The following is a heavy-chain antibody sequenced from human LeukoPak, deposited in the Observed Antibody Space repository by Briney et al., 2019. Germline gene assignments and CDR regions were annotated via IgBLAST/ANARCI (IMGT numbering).Heavy chain of an antibody. D-gene: IGHD6-19*01. J-gene: IGHJ5*02. CDR2: IRRKANNYAT. CDR3: IRQIGDSSGGWFDP. V-gene: IGHV3-73*01. Sequence: PGGSLRLSCAASGFTFSGSAMRWVRQASGKGLDWVGRIRRKANNYATAYAASVNGRFTISRDDSKNTAYLQMNSLKTEDTAVYYCIRQIGDSSGGWFDPWGQGTLVTVSS. CDR1: GFTFSGSA.